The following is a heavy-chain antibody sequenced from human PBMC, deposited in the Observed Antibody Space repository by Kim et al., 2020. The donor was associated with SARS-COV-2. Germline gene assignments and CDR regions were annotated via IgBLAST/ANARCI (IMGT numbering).Heavy chain of an antibody. CDR2: ISSSSSYT. CDR1: GFTFSDYY. V-gene: IGHV3-11*05. J-gene: IGHJ4*02. Sequence: GGSLRLSCAASGFTFSDYYMSWIRQAPGKGLEWVSYISSSSSYTNYADSVKGRFTISRDNAKNSLYLQMNSLRAEDTAVYYCAREAYSSSWQDFDYWGQGTLVTVSS. CDR3: AREAYSSSWQDFDY. D-gene: IGHD6-13*01.